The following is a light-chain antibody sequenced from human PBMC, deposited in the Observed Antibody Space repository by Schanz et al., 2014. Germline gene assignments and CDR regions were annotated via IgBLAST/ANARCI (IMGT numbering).Light chain of an antibody. CDR3: QQRSNWPPVLT. Sequence: EIVMTQSPATLSVSPGESAILSCRASQSVSSNLAWYQQKPGQAPRLLIYGTSTRATGIPTRFSGSGSGTEFTLTISSLQSEDFAVYYCQQRSNWPPVLTFGGGTKVEIK. V-gene: IGKV3-15*01. J-gene: IGKJ4*01. CDR2: GTS. CDR1: QSVSSN.